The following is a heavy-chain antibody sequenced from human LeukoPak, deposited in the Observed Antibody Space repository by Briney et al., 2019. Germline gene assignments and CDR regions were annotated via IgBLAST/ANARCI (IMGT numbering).Heavy chain of an antibody. CDR3: ASPLYGDYGYYYYYMDV. CDR1: GYTFTSYG. J-gene: IGHJ6*03. D-gene: IGHD4-17*01. Sequence: GASVKVSCKASGYTFTSYGISWVRQAPGQGLEWMGWISAYNGNTNYAQKLQGRVTMTTDTSTSTAYMELRSLRSDDTAVYYCASPLYGDYGYYYYYMDVWGKGTTVTVSS. CDR2: ISAYNGNT. V-gene: IGHV1-18*01.